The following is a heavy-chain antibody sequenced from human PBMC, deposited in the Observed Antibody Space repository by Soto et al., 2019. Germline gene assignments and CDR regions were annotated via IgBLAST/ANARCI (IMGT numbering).Heavy chain of an antibody. CDR3: ATKASCGGDCYLDY. D-gene: IGHD2-21*02. CDR2: FDPEDGET. V-gene: IGHV1-24*01. Sequence: ASVKVSCKVSGYTLTELSMHWVRQAPGKGLEWMGGFDPEDGETIYAQKFQGRVTMTEDTSTDTAYMELSSLRSEDTAVYYCATKASCGGDCYLDYWGQGTLVTVSS. J-gene: IGHJ4*02. CDR1: GYTLTELS.